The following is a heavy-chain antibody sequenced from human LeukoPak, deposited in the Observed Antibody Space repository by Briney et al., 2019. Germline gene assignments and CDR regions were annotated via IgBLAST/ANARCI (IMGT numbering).Heavy chain of an antibody. CDR1: GFTFSSYG. CDR2: ISYDGSNK. J-gene: IGHJ4*02. CDR3: AKDPGFGSGWYYDY. D-gene: IGHD6-19*01. V-gene: IGHV3-30*18. Sequence: GGSLRLSCAASGFTFSSYGMHWVRQAPGKGLEWVAVISYDGSNKYYAHSVKGRFTISRDNTKNTLYLQMNSLRAEDTAVYYCAKDPGFGSGWYYDYWGQGTLVTVSS.